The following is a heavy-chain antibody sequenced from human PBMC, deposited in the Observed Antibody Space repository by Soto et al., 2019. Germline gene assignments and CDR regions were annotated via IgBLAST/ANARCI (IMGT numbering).Heavy chain of an antibody. Sequence: ASVKVSCKASGGTFSSYAISWVRQAPGQGLEWMGGIIPIFGTANYAQKFQGRVTITADESTSTAYMELSSLRSEDTAVYYCASPIVVVPAATNYYYYGMDVWGQGTTVTVS. D-gene: IGHD2-2*01. CDR3: ASPIVVVPAATNYYYYGMDV. CDR2: IIPIFGTA. V-gene: IGHV1-69*13. J-gene: IGHJ6*02. CDR1: GGTFSSYA.